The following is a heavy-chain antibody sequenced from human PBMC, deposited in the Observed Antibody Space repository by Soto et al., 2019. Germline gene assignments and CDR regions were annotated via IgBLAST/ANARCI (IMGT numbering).Heavy chain of an antibody. CDR1: GGSISSISNHY. CDR2: ISYSGYT. V-gene: IGHV4-61*05. J-gene: IGHJ6*02. Sequence: SETLSLTCTVSGGSISSISNHYCSWIRQPPGKGLEWIGYISYSGYTSYNPSLKSRVIISVDTSKNQVSLNLASVTAADTAVYYCATQGFGVLHGLVDVWGHGTTGTVSS. CDR3: ATQGFGVLHGLVDV. D-gene: IGHD3-10*01.